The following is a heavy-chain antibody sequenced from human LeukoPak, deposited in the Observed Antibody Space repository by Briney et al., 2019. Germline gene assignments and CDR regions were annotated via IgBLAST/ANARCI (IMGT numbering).Heavy chain of an antibody. D-gene: IGHD3-3*01. CDR2: IIPIFGTA. CDR1: GGTFSSYA. V-gene: IGHV1-69*13. Sequence: SVKVSCKASGGTFSSYAISWVRQAPGQGLEWMGGIIPIFGTANYAQKFQGRVTITADESTSTAYMELSSLRSEDTAVYYCARVVRGWSGYYSPFDYWGQGTQVTVSS. CDR3: ARVVRGWSGYYSPFDY. J-gene: IGHJ4*02.